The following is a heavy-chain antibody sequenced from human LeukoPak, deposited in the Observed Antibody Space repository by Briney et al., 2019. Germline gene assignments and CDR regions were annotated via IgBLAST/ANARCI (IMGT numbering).Heavy chain of an antibody. CDR1: GRSINSHY. J-gene: IGHJ4*02. Sequence: SETLSLTCAVSGRSINSHYWGWIRQPPGKGLQWIGDIYSTGKNNYNPSLKSRVTISLDTSKSHLSLNLTSVLAADTAIYYCVRRDTGWNYFDYWGQGILVTVSS. CDR3: VRRDTGWNYFDY. CDR2: IYSTGKN. D-gene: IGHD6-19*01. V-gene: IGHV4-4*08.